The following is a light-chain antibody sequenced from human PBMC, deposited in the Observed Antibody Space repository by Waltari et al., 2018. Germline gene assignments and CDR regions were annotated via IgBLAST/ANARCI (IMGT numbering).Light chain of an antibody. CDR2: DAS. J-gene: IGKJ4*01. Sequence: EIVLTQSPATLSLSPGERATLSCRASQSASKYVAWYQNRHGQAPRLLIYDASNRATGVPDRFDAFGSGTDFTLTISSLEPEDSAVYYCQQRNDWPLTVGGGTRVEIK. CDR1: QSASKY. CDR3: QQRNDWPLT. V-gene: IGKV3-11*01.